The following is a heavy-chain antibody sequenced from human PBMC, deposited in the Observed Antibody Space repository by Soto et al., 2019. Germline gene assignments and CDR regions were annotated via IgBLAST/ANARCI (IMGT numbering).Heavy chain of an antibody. J-gene: IGHJ3*02. D-gene: IGHD7-27*01. CDR2: IYYSGST. V-gene: IGHV4-59*08. CDR3: ARPPTANLDAFEI. Sequence: SETLSLTCTVSGGSISSYYWSWIRQPPGKGLEWIGYIYYSGSTNYNPSLKSRVTISVDTSKNQFSLKLNSVTAADTAVYYCARPPTANLDAFEIWGQGTMVTVSS. CDR1: GGSISSYY.